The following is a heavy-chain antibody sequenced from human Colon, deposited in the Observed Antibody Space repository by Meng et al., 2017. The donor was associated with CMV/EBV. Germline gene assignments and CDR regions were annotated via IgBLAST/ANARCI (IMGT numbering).Heavy chain of an antibody. D-gene: IGHD5-12*01. CDR2: ISTSSSYI. J-gene: IGHJ4*02. V-gene: IGHV3-21*01. CDR1: GFTFSSYN. CDR3: AREGRELVATIAL. Sequence: AASGFTFSSYNMTWVRQAPGKGLEWVSSISTSSSYIYYADSVKGRFTISRDNAKNSLYLQMNSLRAEDTAVYYCAREGRELVATIALWGQGTLVTVSS.